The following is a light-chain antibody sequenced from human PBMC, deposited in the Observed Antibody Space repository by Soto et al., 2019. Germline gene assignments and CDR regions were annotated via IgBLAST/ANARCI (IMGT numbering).Light chain of an antibody. Sequence: QSVLTQPPSASGSPGQSVTISCTGTSNDVGGYNYVSWYQQHPGKAPKVMIYEVSKRPSGVPDRFSGSKSGNTASLTVSGLQAEDEADYYCSSYAASNNWVFGGGTKLTVL. CDR1: SNDVGGYNY. CDR2: EVS. J-gene: IGLJ3*02. V-gene: IGLV2-8*01. CDR3: SSYAASNNWV.